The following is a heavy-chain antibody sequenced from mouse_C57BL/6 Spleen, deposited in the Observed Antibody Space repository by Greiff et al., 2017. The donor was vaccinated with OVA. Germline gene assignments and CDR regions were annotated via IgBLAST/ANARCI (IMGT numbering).Heavy chain of an antibody. J-gene: IGHJ4*01. Sequence: EVQGVESGGGLVKPGGSLKLSCAASGFTFSDYGMHWVRQAPEKGLEWVAYISSGSSTIYYADTVKGRFTISRDNAKNTLFLQMTSLRSEDTAMYYCARLYYDYDGAYAMDYWGQGTSVTVSS. D-gene: IGHD2-4*01. CDR2: ISSGSSTI. CDR1: GFTFSDYG. CDR3: ARLYYDYDGAYAMDY. V-gene: IGHV5-17*01.